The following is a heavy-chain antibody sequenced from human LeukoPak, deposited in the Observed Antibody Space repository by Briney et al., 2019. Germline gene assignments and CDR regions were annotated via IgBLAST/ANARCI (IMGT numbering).Heavy chain of an antibody. CDR3: AREGKGYCGGGSAPEPFYYFDY. Sequence: ASVKVSCKASGYTFTGYYMHWVRQAPGQGLEWMGWINPNSGGTNYAQKFQGWVTMTRDTSISTAYMELSRLRSDDTAVYYCAREGKGYCGGGSAPEPFYYFDYGGKETRFTVSS. J-gene: IGHJ4*02. V-gene: IGHV1-2*04. D-gene: IGHD2-15*01. CDR2: INPNSGGT. CDR1: GYTFTGYY.